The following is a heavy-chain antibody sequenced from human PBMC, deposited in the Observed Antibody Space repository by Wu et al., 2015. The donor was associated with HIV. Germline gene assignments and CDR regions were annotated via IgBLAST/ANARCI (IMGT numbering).Heavy chain of an antibody. V-gene: IGHV4-34*01. D-gene: IGHD3-22*01. Sequence: QVQLLQWGAGLLKPSETLSLTCAVYGGSFSGYYWSWIRQPPGKGLEWIGEINHSGSTNYNPSLKSRVTISLDTSKNQFSLKLRPVTAADTAVYFCARGLFGNYYDSSGYHYWGQGTLVTVSS. CDR2: INHSGST. J-gene: IGHJ4*02. CDR1: GGSFSGYY. CDR3: ARGLFGNYYDSSGYHY.